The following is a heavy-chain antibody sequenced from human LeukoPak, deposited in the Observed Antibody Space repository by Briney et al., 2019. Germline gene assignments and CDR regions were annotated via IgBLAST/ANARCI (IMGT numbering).Heavy chain of an antibody. V-gene: IGHV3-23*01. CDR3: AKYRARITMVRGAIFDP. CDR1: GFTFSSYA. Sequence: GGSLRLSCAASGFTFSSYAMSWVRQAPGKGLEWVSAISGSGGSTYYADSVKVRFTISRDNSKNTLYLQMNSLRAEDTAVYYCAKYRARITMVRGAIFDPWGQGTLVTVSS. D-gene: IGHD3-10*01. CDR2: ISGSGGST. J-gene: IGHJ5*02.